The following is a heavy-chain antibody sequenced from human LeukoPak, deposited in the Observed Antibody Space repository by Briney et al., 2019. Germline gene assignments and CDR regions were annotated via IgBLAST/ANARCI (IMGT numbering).Heavy chain of an antibody. V-gene: IGHV5-51*01. CDR3: ALGAVRGLHAFDI. Sequence: GESLKISCKGSGYSFTTYWIGWVRQMPGRGLEGMGIIYPGDSDTRYSPPFQGQVTISADKSVTTAYLQWSSLKASDTAMYYCALGAVRGLHAFDIWGQGTMVTVSS. J-gene: IGHJ3*02. CDR1: GYSFTTYW. CDR2: IYPGDSDT. D-gene: IGHD3-10*01.